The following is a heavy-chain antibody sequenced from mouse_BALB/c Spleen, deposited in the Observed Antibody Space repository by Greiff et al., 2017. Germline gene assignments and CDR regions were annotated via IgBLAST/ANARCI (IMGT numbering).Heavy chain of an antibody. J-gene: IGHJ3*01. V-gene: IGHV5-12-1*01. CDR1: GFAFSSYD. CDR2: ISSGGGST. Sequence: EVQLVESGGGLVKPGGSLKLSCAASGFAFSSYDMSWVRQTPEKRLEWVAYISSGGGSTYYPDTVKGRFTISRDNAKNTLYLQMSSLKSEDTAMYYCARGGNPWFAYWGQGTLVTVSA. CDR3: ARGGNPWFAY. D-gene: IGHD2-1*01.